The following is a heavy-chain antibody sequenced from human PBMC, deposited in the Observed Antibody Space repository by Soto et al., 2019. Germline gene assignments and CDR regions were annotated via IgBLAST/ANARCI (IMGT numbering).Heavy chain of an antibody. D-gene: IGHD1-1*01. CDR1: GGSVSGGSYF. J-gene: IGHJ4*02. CDR3: ARRYGFSFLY. V-gene: IGHV4-61*01. Sequence: SETLSLTCTVSGGSVSGGSYFWSWVRQPPGKGLEWIGYFYYSGSTKYNPSLKSRVTILEDTSKNQFSLKLNSVTAADSAVYYCARRYGFSFLYWGQGTLVTVYS. CDR2: FYYSGST.